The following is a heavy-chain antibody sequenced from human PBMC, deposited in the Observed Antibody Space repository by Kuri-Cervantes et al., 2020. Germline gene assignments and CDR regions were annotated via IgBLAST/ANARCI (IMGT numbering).Heavy chain of an antibody. CDR2: SNAGNGNT. CDR3: ARAYSSYVYGMDV. Sequence: ASVKVSCKASGYTFTSYAMHWVRQAPGQRLEWMGWSNAGNGNTKYSQEFQGRVTMTRNTSISTAYMELSSLRSEDTAVYYCARAYSSYVYGMDVWGQGTTVTVSS. CDR1: GYTFTSYA. D-gene: IGHD4-11*01. J-gene: IGHJ6*02. V-gene: IGHV1-3*02.